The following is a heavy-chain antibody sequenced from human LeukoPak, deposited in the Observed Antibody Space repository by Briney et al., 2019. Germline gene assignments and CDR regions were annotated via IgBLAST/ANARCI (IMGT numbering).Heavy chain of an antibody. CDR1: GFTFSSYS. CDR3: ARGGENGYKYYFDY. D-gene: IGHD5-24*01. Sequence: PGGSLRLSCAASGFTFSSYSTNWVRQAPGKGLEWVSYISSSSSTIYYADSVKGRFTISRDNAKNSLYLQMNSLRAEDTAVYYCARGGENGYKYYFDYWGQGTLVTVSS. J-gene: IGHJ4*02. CDR2: ISSSSSTI. V-gene: IGHV3-48*04.